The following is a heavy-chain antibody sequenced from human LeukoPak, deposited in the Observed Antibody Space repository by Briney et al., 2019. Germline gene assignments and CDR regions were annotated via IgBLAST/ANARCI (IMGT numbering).Heavy chain of an antibody. J-gene: IGHJ3*02. D-gene: IGHD2-15*01. CDR2: IHYSGST. V-gene: IGHV4-59*08. CDR3: ARYWDGFDT. CDR1: GGSMRNYY. Sequence: SETLSLTCTVSGGSMRNYYWTWIRQPPGKGLQWIGYIHYSGSTNYNPSLKTRVTISLDTSKNQFSLNLSSVTAADTAVYYCARYWDGFDTWGQGTVVTFSS.